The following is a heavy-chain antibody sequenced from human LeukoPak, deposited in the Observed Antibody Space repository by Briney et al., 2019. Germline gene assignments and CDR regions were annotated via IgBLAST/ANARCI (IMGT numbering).Heavy chain of an antibody. CDR3: ARDPGIAAAPYYFDY. CDR1: GFTVSSNY. J-gene: IGHJ4*02. D-gene: IGHD6-13*01. V-gene: IGHV3-53*01. Sequence: PWGSLRLSCAASGFTVSSNYMSWVRQAPGKGLEWVSVIYSGGSTYYADSVKGRFTISRDNSKNTLYLQMNSLRAEDTAVYYCARDPGIAAAPYYFDYWGQGTLVTVSS. CDR2: IYSGGST.